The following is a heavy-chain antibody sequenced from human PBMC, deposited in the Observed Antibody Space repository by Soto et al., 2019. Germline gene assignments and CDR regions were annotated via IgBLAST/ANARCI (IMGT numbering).Heavy chain of an antibody. V-gene: IGHV4-39*01. CDR1: GGSIKNTGAN. CDR2: VYYTGTT. D-gene: IGHD1-26*01. J-gene: IGHJ5*02. Sequence: QLQLQESGPGLMKPSETLSLTCTVSGGSIKNTGANWGWVRQPPGKGLEWIGRVYYTGTTYYNPSLQSRVTISIDTSKNQYSLSVNSVAAADTAVYYCATHTSGSRNGPHTWGQGTLVTVSS. CDR3: ATHTSGSRNGPHT.